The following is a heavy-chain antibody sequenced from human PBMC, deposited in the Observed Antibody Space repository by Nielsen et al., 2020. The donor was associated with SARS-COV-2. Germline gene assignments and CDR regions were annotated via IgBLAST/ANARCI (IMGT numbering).Heavy chain of an antibody. CDR2: ISSSSSYI. Sequence: GGSLRLSFAASGFTFSSYSMNWVRQAPGKGLEWVSSISSSSSYIYYADSVKGRFTISRDNAKNSLYLQMNSLRAEDTAVYYCARVDTVAALDYWGQGTLVTVSS. V-gene: IGHV3-21*01. CDR3: ARVDTVAALDY. J-gene: IGHJ4*02. D-gene: IGHD6-19*01. CDR1: GFTFSSYS.